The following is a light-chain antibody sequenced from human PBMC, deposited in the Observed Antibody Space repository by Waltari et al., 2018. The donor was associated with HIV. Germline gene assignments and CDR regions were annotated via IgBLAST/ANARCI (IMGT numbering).Light chain of an antibody. CDR2: LAS. J-gene: IGKJ4*01. V-gene: IGKV2-28*01. CDR1: QSLQHSNGYTY. Sequence: EIVMTQSPLSLPVTPGEPASISCRSSQSLQHSNGYTYLDWYLQKPGQSPHLLIYLASTRAFGVPERVSGSGSGTDYTLTSSRVEAEDVGIYYCMQALQTPLTFGGGTKVEMK. CDR3: MQALQTPLT.